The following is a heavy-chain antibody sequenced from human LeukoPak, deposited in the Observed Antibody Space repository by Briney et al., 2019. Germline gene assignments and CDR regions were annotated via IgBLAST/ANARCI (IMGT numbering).Heavy chain of an antibody. CDR2: IIPILGIA. D-gene: IGHD3-10*01. CDR1: GGTFSSYA. V-gene: IGHV1-69*04. J-gene: IGHJ4*02. Sequence: SVKVSCKASGGTFSSYAISWVRQAPGQGLEWMGRIIPILGIANYAQKFQGRVTITADKSTSAAYMELSSLRSEDTAVYYCARRGFGFDYWGQGTLVTVSS. CDR3: ARRGFGFDY.